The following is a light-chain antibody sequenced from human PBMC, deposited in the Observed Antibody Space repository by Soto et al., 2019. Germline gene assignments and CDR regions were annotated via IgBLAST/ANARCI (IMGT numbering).Light chain of an antibody. V-gene: IGKV1-39*01. Sequence: DIHLTQSPSSLSASLRETVSITCRANQSIVNYLNWYQQYPGKPPKILIFAASHLQTGVSSRFSGGGSGTDFVLTITAVQAEDCATYSCQQSFINPAIFAQGTKVEI. CDR1: QSIVNY. CDR3: QQSFINPAI. CDR2: AAS. J-gene: IGKJ2*01.